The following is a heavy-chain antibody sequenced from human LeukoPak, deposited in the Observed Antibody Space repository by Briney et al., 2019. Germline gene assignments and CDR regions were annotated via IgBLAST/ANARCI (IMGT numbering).Heavy chain of an antibody. Sequence: SETLSLTCTVSGGSISSYYWSWIRQPPGKGLEWIGYIYYSGSTNYNPSLKSRVTISVDTSKNQFSLNLSSVTAADTAVYYCARGGGYSGYDFGYWGQGTLVTVSS. D-gene: IGHD5-12*01. CDR1: GGSISSYY. J-gene: IGHJ4*02. CDR3: ARGGGYSGYDFGY. CDR2: IYYSGST. V-gene: IGHV4-59*01.